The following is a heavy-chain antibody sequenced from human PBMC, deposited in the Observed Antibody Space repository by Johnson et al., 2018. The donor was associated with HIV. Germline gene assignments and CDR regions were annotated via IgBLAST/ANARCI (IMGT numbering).Heavy chain of an antibody. Sequence: QVQLVESGGGVVQPGGSLRLSCAASGFTFSSYGMHWVRQAPGKGLEWVAFIRYDGSNKYYADSVKGRFTISRDNSKNTLYLQMNSLRAEDTAVYYCARDRAILAARPAGAFDVWGPGTMVTVSS. CDR3: ARDRAILAARPAGAFDV. CDR1: GFTFSSYG. J-gene: IGHJ3*01. V-gene: IGHV3-30*02. D-gene: IGHD6-6*01. CDR2: IRYDGSNK.